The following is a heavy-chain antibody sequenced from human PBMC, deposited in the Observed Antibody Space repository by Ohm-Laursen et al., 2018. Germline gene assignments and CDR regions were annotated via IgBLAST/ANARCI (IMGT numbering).Heavy chain of an antibody. D-gene: IGHD2-15*01. CDR3: AKTTKYCSGGSCYPSYYYYGMDV. J-gene: IGHJ6*02. Sequence: RSLRLSCTASGFTFSSFAMSWVRQAPGKGLEWVAVISYDGSNKYYADSVKGRFTISRDNSKNTLYLQMNSLRAEDTAVYYCAKTTKYCSGGSCYPSYYYYGMDVWGQGTTVTVSS. V-gene: IGHV3-30*18. CDR2: ISYDGSNK. CDR1: GFTFSSFA.